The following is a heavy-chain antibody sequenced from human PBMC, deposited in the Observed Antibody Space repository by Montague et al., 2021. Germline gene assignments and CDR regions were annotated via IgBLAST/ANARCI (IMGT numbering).Heavy chain of an antibody. V-gene: IGHV4-59*01. D-gene: IGHD3-22*01. CDR2: IT. J-gene: IGHJ2*01. Sequence: ITNYNPSLKSLVTISVDTSKSRFSLKLKSVTSADTSVYYCARDSPNSSGYHVYFDIWGRGTWVTVSS. CDR3: ARDSPNSSGYHVYFDI.